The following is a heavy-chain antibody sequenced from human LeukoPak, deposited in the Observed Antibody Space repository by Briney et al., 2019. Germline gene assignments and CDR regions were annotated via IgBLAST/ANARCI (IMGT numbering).Heavy chain of an antibody. CDR2: IYTSGST. CDR1: GGSISSYY. V-gene: IGHV4-4*07. D-gene: IGHD3-22*01. CDR3: ARDQYYYDSSGYGGPYYFDY. Sequence: SETLSLTCTVSGGSISSYYWSWIRQPAGKGLEWIGRIYTSGSTNYNPSLKSRVTMSVDTSKNQFSLKLSSVTAADTAVYYCARDQYYYDSSGYGGPYYFDYWGQGTLVTVSS. J-gene: IGHJ4*02.